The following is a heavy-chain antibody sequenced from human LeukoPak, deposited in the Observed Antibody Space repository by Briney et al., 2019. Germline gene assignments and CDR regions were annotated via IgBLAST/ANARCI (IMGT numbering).Heavy chain of an antibody. Sequence: ASVKVSCKVSGYSITELSTHWVRQAPGKGLEWMGGFDPGSGEIIYEQKFQGRVTMTEDTSTDTAYMELSSLRSEDPALYYCATGTHYDLLPYWGQGTLVTVSS. D-gene: IGHD3-9*01. CDR1: GYSITELS. CDR3: ATGTHYDLLPY. J-gene: IGHJ4*02. V-gene: IGHV1-24*01. CDR2: FDPGSGEI.